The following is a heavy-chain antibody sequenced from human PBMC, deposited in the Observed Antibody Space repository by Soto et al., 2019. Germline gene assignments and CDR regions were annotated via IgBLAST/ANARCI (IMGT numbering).Heavy chain of an antibody. CDR3: AKDRRGGEYPAFDL. D-gene: IGHD2-21*01. J-gene: IGHJ3*01. V-gene: IGHV3-23*01. CDR2: IRGDGGAT. Sequence: EVQLLESEGGLVQPVGSLTLSCAASGFTVSDYDMGWVRQAPGKGLEWVSLIRGDGGATYHADSVEGRLTISRDTSENTVYLQMNSLRAEDTALYYCAKDRRGGEYPAFDLWGQGTMVTVSS. CDR1: GFTVSDYD.